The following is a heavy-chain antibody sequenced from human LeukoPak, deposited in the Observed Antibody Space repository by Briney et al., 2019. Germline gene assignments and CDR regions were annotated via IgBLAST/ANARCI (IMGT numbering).Heavy chain of an antibody. D-gene: IGHD6-13*01. CDR1: GFTFSSHA. CDR2: ISGSGDST. CDR3: ARDSSSWYYDY. J-gene: IGHJ4*02. Sequence: GGSLRLSCTASGFTFSSHAMSWVRQAPGKGLDWFSAISGSGDSTYHADSVKGRFTISRDNAKNTLHLQMNSLRAEDTAVYDCARDSSSWYYDYWGQGTLVTVSS. V-gene: IGHV3-23*01.